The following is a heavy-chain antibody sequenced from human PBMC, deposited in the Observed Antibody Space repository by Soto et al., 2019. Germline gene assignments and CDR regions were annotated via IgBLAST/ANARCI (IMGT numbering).Heavy chain of an antibody. CDR1: GDSIMGYHYC. V-gene: IGHV4-39*01. D-gene: IGHD6-25*01. J-gene: IGHJ4*02. CDR2: VYFSGGNS. CDR3: AYGSSSAWIDK. Sequence: SETLSLTCSVSGDSIMGYHYCFFCIRQAPWKGLEWVGSVYFSGGNSYYNPSLKSRVTISVDTSYNKFFLRLNSVTAADTAAYFCAYGSSSAWIDKWGQGTLVTVSS.